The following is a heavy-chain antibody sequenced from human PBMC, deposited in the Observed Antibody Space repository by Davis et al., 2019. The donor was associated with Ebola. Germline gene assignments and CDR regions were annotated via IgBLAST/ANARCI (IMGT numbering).Heavy chain of an antibody. Sequence: GESLKISCVASGFTFSSYAMSWVRQTPGKGLEWVSAITGSGSLTGYADSVKGRFTISRDNSKNTLNMQMNSLRAEDTAVYYCAKVTSSGWYYFDYWGQGTLVTVSS. J-gene: IGHJ4*02. CDR2: ITGSGSLT. CDR3: AKVTSSGWYYFDY. V-gene: IGHV3-23*01. CDR1: GFTFSSYA. D-gene: IGHD6-19*01.